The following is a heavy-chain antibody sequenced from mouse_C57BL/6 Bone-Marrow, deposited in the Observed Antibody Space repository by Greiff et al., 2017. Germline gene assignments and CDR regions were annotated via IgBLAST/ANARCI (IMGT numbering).Heavy chain of an antibody. CDR1: GYTFTNYW. V-gene: IGHV1-63*01. Sequence: QVHVKQSGAELVRPGTSVKMSCKASGYTFTNYWIGWAKQRPGHGLEWIGDIYPGGGYTNYNEKFKGKATLTADKSSSTAYMQFSSLTYEESAIYYCARYRGYWYVDVWGTGTTVTVSS. J-gene: IGHJ1*03. CDR2: IYPGGGYT. CDR3: ARYRGYWYVDV.